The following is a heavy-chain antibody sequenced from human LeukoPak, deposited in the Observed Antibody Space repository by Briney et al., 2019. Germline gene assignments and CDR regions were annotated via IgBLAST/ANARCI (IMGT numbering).Heavy chain of an antibody. Sequence: GGSLRLSCAASGFTFRSYWMSWVRQAPGKGLEWVANIKQDGSEKYYVDSVKGRFTISRDNAKNSLYLQMNSLRAEDTAVYYCVREARESGGFDYWGQGTLVTVSS. D-gene: IGHD2-15*01. CDR3: VREARESGGFDY. V-gene: IGHV3-7*01. CDR2: IKQDGSEK. CDR1: GFTFRSYW. J-gene: IGHJ4*02.